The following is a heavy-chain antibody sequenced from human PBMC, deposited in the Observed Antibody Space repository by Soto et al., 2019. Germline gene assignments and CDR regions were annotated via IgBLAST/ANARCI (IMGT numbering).Heavy chain of an antibody. J-gene: IGHJ4*02. CDR2: IVVGSGNT. V-gene: IGHV1-58*01. D-gene: IGHD3-9*01. Sequence: ASVKVSCKASGFTFTSSAVQWVRQARGQRLEWIGWIVVGSGNTNYAQKFQERVTITRDMSTSTAYMELSSLRSEDTAVYYCAADYDILTVYYPILDYWGQGTLVTVSS. CDR3: AADYDILTVYYPILDY. CDR1: GFTFTSSA.